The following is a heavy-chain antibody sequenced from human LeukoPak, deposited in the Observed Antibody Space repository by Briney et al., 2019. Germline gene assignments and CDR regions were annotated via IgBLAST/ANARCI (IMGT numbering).Heavy chain of an antibody. D-gene: IGHD3-16*02. CDR2: IGVAATT. CDR1: VFTFSSYD. J-gene: IGHJ4*02. Sequence: GGSLRLSCAASVFTFSSYDMHWVRQATGKGLEWVSVIGVAATTSYPGSVKGPFTISRANAKTSLYFAMSTLRAGQTVAYYCARASLWSFYYFVYWGEGTLVTVSS. CDR3: ARASLWSFYYFVY. V-gene: IGHV3-13*01.